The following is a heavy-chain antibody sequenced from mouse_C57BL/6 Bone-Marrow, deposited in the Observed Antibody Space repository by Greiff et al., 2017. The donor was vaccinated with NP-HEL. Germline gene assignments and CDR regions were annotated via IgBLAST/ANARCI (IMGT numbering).Heavy chain of an antibody. CDR2: IDPSDSYT. D-gene: IGHD2-3*01. Sequence: QVQLQQPGAELVRPGTSVKLSCKASGYTFTSYWMHWVKQRPGQGLEWIGVIDPSDSYTNYNQKFKGKATLTVDTSSSTAYMQLSSLTSEDSAVYYCARCAAGSLYDYYAMDYWGQGTSVTVSS. V-gene: IGHV1-59*01. CDR1: GYTFTSYW. CDR3: ARCAAGSLYDYYAMDY. J-gene: IGHJ4*01.